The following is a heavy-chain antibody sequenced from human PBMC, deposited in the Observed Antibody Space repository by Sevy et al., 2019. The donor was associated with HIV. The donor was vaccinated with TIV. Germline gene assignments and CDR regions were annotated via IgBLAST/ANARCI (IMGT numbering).Heavy chain of an antibody. J-gene: IGHJ4*02. D-gene: IGHD5-18*01. V-gene: IGHV4-30-4*01. CDR2: IYYSGST. Sequence: SETLSLTCTVSGASISSGDDYWSWIRQPPGKGLEWIGYIYYSGSTYYNPSLKSRVTISVDTSKNQFSLKVRSVTAADTAVYYCATVRGYTHVYSFDYWGQGSLVTVSS. CDR3: ATVRGYTHVYSFDY. CDR1: GASISSGDDY.